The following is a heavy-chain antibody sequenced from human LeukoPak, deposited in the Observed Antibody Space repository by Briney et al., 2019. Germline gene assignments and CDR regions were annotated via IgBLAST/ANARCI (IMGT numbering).Heavy chain of an antibody. CDR2: ISGSGGST. CDR3: AKGLVVVPAAYDY. D-gene: IGHD2-2*01. V-gene: IGHV3-23*01. Sequence: GGSLRLSCAASGFTFSSYAMSWVRQAPGKGLEWVSAISGSGGSTYYADFVKGRFTISRDNSKNTLYLQMNSLRAEDTAVYYCAKGLVVVPAAYDYWGQGTLVTVSS. J-gene: IGHJ4*02. CDR1: GFTFSSYA.